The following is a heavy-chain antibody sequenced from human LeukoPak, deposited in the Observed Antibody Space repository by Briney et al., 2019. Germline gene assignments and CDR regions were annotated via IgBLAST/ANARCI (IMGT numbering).Heavy chain of an antibody. CDR3: AELGITMIGGV. CDR2: SYSGGSS. Sequence: GGSLRLSCAASGFTVSSNYMSWVRQAPGKGLEWVSVSYSGGSSYYADSVKGRFTISRDNSKNTLYLQMNSLRAEDTAVYYCAELGITMIGGVWGKGTTVTISS. V-gene: IGHV3-53*01. D-gene: IGHD3-10*02. J-gene: IGHJ6*04. CDR1: GFTVSSNY.